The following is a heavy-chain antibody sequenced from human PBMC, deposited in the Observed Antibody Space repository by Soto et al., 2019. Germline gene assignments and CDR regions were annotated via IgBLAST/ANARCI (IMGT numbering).Heavy chain of an antibody. CDR1: GGTFSSYA. J-gene: IGHJ6*02. CDR3: ATAITMVRGVIFYYYGMDV. Sequence: ASVNVSCKASGGTFSSYAISWVRQAPGQGLEWMGGIIPIFGTANYAQKFQGRVTITADESTSTAYMELSSLRSEDTAVYYCATAITMVRGVIFYYYGMDVWGQGTTVTVSS. CDR2: IIPIFGTA. D-gene: IGHD3-10*01. V-gene: IGHV1-69*13.